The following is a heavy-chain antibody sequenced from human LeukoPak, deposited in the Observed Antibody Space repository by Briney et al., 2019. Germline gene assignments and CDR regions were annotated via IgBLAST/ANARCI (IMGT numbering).Heavy chain of an antibody. J-gene: IGHJ4*02. Sequence: GGSLRLSCAASGFTFSSYAMSWVRQAPGKGLEWVSAISGSGGSTYYADSVKGRFTISRDNSKNTLYLQMNSLRAEDTAVYYCAKGLCARRGSCYSHYFDYWGQGTLVTVSS. D-gene: IGHD2-15*01. CDR1: GFTFSSYA. CDR2: ISGSGGST. V-gene: IGHV3-23*01. CDR3: AKGLCARRGSCYSHYFDY.